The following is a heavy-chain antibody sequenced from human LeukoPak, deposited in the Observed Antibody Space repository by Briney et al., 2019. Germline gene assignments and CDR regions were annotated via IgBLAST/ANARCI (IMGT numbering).Heavy chain of an antibody. V-gene: IGHV3-21*01. CDR2: ISSSSSYI. J-gene: IGHJ3*02. Sequence: TGGSLRLSCAASGFTFSSYSMNWVRQAPGKRLEWVSSISSSSSYIYYADSVKGRFTISRDNAKNSLYLQMNSLRAEDTAVYYCARVTVPPNAFDIWGQGTMVTVSS. CDR1: GFTFSSYS. D-gene: IGHD4-17*01. CDR3: ARVTVPPNAFDI.